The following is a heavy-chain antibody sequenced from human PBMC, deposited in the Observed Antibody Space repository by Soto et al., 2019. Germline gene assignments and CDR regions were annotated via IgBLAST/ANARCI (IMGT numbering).Heavy chain of an antibody. J-gene: IGHJ2*01. Sequence: QVQLQQWGAGLLKPSETLSLTCAVYGGSFSGYYWSWIRQPPGKGLEWIGEINHSGNTNYNPSLKGRVSLSVDTSKNQFSLKLSSVTAAGTAVYYCGRGRKRWYFDLWGRGTLVTVSS. CDR1: GGSFSGYY. CDR3: GRGRKRWYFDL. CDR2: INHSGNT. V-gene: IGHV4-34*01.